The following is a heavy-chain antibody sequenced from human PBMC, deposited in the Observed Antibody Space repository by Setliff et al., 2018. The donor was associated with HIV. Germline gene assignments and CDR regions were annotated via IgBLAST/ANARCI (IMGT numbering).Heavy chain of an antibody. Sequence: SETLSLTCSVSGGSISDNKYYWSWIRQPQGKGLEWTGSIYHTGKTYHTSALKNRLTISVDTSKNQFSLELSSVTAADTAVYYCASRVYYYDESRILREEGFVPWGQGTLVTVSS. CDR1: GGSISDNKYY. CDR3: ASRVYYYDESRILREEGFVP. CDR2: IYHTGKT. J-gene: IGHJ5*02. D-gene: IGHD3-22*01. V-gene: IGHV4-39*01.